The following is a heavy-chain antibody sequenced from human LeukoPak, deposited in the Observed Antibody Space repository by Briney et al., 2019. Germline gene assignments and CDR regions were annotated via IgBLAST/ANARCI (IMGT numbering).Heavy chain of an antibody. J-gene: IGHJ4*02. D-gene: IGHD1-26*01. CDR3: ARDGGGIVGATIPFDF. Sequence: PGGSLRLSCAASGFTFSDYYMSWIRQAPGKGLEWVSSISSSSTYIYYEDSVKGRFTISRDNAKNSLYLQMNSLRAEDTAVYYCARDGGGIVGATIPFDFWGQGTLVTVSS. CDR2: ISSSSTYI. CDR1: GFTFSDYY. V-gene: IGHV3-11*06.